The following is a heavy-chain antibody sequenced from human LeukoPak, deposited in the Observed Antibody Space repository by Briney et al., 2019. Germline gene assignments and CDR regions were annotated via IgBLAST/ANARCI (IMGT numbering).Heavy chain of an antibody. D-gene: IGHD3-22*01. CDR2: ISGSGGST. CDR3: AKVVLWEYYYDSSGYSYFDY. CDR1: GFTFSSYA. Sequence: GGSLRLSCAASGFTFSSYAMSWVRQAPGKGLEWVSAISGSGGSTYYADSVKGRFTISRDNSKNTLYLQMNSPRAEDTAVYYCAKVVLWEYYYDSSGYSYFDYWGQGTLVTVSS. J-gene: IGHJ4*02. V-gene: IGHV3-23*01.